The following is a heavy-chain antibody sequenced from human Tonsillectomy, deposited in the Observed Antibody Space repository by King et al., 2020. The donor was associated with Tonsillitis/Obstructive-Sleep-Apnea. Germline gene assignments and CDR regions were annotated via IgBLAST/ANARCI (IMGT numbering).Heavy chain of an antibody. V-gene: IGHV3-48*02. CDR3: ARDRDYGDYVRGHAFDI. J-gene: IGHJ3*02. Sequence: VQLVESGGGLVQPGGSLRLSCAASGFTFSSYSMNWFRQAPGKGLEWVSYISSSSSTIYYADSGKGPFTISMDNAKNSLYLQMNSLRDEDTAVYYCARDRDYGDYVRGHAFDIWGQGTMVTVSS. CDR2: ISSSSSTI. D-gene: IGHD4-17*01. CDR1: GFTFSSYS.